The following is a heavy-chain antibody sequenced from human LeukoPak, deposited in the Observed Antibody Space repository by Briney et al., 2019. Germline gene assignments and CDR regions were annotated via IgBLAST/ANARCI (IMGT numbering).Heavy chain of an antibody. CDR1: GFTFSSYA. D-gene: IGHD2-2*01. CDR3: ARDFGYCTSTRCYAFDI. J-gene: IGHJ3*02. Sequence: PGGSLRLSCAASGFTFSSYAMHWVRQAPGKGLVGVSVISYGGSNKYYADSVKGRFTISRDSSKNTLYLQMNSLRAEDTAVYYCARDFGYCTSTRCYAFDIWGQGTMVTVSS. CDR2: ISYGGSNK. V-gene: IGHV3-30-3*01.